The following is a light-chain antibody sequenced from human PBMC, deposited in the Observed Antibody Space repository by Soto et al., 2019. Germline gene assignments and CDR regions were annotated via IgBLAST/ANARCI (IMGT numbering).Light chain of an antibody. CDR1: QSISNW. V-gene: IGKV1-5*03. J-gene: IGKJ1*01. CDR3: QQYDNGWT. CDR2: KAS. Sequence: DIQMTQSPSTLSASVGDRVTITCRASQSISNWLAWYQQKPGKAPKLLIYKASTSESGVPSRCSGSRSGTEFTLTVSSLQPDDSATYYCQQYDNGWTFGQGTKVEIK.